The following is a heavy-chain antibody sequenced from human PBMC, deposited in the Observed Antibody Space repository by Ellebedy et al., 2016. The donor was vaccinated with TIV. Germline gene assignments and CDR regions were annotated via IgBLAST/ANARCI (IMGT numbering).Heavy chain of an antibody. J-gene: IGHJ1*01. D-gene: IGHD1-14*01. Sequence: GESLKISCAASGFTFSSYAMSWVRQAPGKGLEWVSAISGSGGSTYYADSVKGRFTISRDNSKNTLYLQMNSLRAEDTAVYYCAKGREPPGYFQHWGQGTLVTVSS. V-gene: IGHV3-23*01. CDR3: AKGREPPGYFQH. CDR2: ISGSGGST. CDR1: GFTFSSYA.